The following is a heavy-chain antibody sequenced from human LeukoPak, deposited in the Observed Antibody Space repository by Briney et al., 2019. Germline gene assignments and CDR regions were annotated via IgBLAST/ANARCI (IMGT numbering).Heavy chain of an antibody. CDR2: INPNSGGT. D-gene: IGHD4-17*01. V-gene: IGHV1-2*02. J-gene: IGHJ4*02. CDR1: GYTFTGYY. Sequence: GRSLRLSCKASGYTFTGYYMHWVRQAPGQGLEWMGWINPNSGGTNYAQKFQGRVTMTRDTSISTAYMELSRLRSDDTAVYYCAREQHKRGVTTVTPLFDYWGQGTLVTVSS. CDR3: AREQHKRGVTTVTPLFDY.